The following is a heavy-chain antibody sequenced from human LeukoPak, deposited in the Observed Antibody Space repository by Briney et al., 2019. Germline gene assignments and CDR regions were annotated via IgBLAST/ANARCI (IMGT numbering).Heavy chain of an antibody. D-gene: IGHD5-18*01. CDR3: ARDRAGYSYGTFDY. CDR1: GHTFTSYG. V-gene: IGHV1-18*01. J-gene: IGHJ4*02. CDR2: ISAYNGNT. Sequence: ASVKVSCKASGHTFTSYGISWVRQAPGQGLEWMGWISAYNGNTNYAQKLQGRVTMATDTSTSTAYMELRSLRSDDTAVYYCARDRAGYSYGTFDYWGQGTLVTVSS.